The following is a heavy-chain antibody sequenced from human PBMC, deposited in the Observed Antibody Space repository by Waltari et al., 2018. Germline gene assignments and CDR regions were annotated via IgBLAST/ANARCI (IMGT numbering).Heavy chain of an antibody. CDR1: GDSISGSRNY. CDR2: IYYIGTP. J-gene: IGHJ4*02. Sequence: QMELQESGPRLVKPSETLSLTCNVSGDSISGSRNYWAWLRQPPGKNLQWIGSIYYIGTPFYNPSLKGRFAISVDTSRNQFSLNVNSVTAADTGIYYCARQLRFVDWIPRYFDSWGRGTLATVSS. V-gene: IGHV4-39*01. CDR3: ARQLRFVDWIPRYFDS. D-gene: IGHD3-3*01.